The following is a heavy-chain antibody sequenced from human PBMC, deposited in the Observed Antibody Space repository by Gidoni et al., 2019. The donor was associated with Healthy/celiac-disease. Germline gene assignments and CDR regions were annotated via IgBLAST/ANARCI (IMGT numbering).Heavy chain of an antibody. J-gene: IGHJ6*02. D-gene: IGHD6-13*01. V-gene: IGHV4-34*01. Sequence: QVQLQQWGAGLLKPSETLSLTCAVYGGSFSGDYWSWIRQPPGKGLEWIGEINHSGSTNYNPSLKSRVTISVDTSKNQFSLKLSSVTSSDTAVYYCASGPGGGSRASPGIAAAGPRRSRFYYYGMDVWGQGTTVTVSS. CDR2: INHSGST. CDR3: ASGPGGGSRASPGIAAAGPRRSRFYYYGMDV. CDR1: GGSFSGDY.